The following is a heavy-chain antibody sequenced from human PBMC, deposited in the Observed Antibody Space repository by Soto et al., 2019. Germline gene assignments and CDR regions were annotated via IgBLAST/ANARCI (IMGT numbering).Heavy chain of an antibody. CDR1: GFTFRTYG. Sequence: VQLVESWGGVVQPGRSLRLSCAASGFTFRTYGMYWVRQDPGKGLEWVAVIWYDASNKYYADSVKGRFTISRDNSENPLYLQISSLTAEFMGVYYCARGRVDGGELDLWGQGTLVTVSS. CDR2: IWYDASNK. J-gene: IGHJ4*02. D-gene: IGHD1-26*01. V-gene: IGHV3-33*01. CDR3: ARGRVDGGELDL.